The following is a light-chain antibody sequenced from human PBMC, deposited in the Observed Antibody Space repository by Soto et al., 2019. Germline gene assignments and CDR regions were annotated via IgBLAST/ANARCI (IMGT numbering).Light chain of an antibody. CDR3: QSYDSSLTNAV. CDR2: GNS. V-gene: IGLV1-40*01. Sequence: QSVLTQPPSVSGAPGQRVTISCTGSSSNIGAGYDVHWYQQRPGTAPKLLIFGNSNRPSGVPDRFSGSKSGTSASLAITGLQAEDEGDYHCQSYDSSLTNAVFGGGTKLTVL. CDR1: SSNIGAGYD. J-gene: IGLJ2*01.